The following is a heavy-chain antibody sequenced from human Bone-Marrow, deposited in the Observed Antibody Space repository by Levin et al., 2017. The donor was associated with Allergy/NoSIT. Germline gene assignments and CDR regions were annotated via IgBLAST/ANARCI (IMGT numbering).Heavy chain of an antibody. CDR1: GFTFSSYS. D-gene: IGHD5-12*01. CDR3: ARDAPRYSGYDY. J-gene: IGHJ4*02. CDR2: ISSSSSTI. Sequence: GGSLRLSCAASGFTFSSYSMNWVRQAPEKGLEWVSYISSSSSTIYYADSVRGRFTISRDNAKNSLYLQMNSLRDEDTAVYYLARDAPRYSGYDYWGRGTLVTVSS. V-gene: IGHV3-48*02.